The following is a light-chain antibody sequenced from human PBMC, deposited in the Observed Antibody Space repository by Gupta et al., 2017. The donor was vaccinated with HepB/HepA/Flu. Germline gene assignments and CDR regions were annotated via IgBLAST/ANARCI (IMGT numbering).Light chain of an antibody. CDR2: DAS. CDR1: QDISNY. J-gene: IGKJ4*01. CDR3: QQYGSLLT. Sequence: NQMTPSPSSLSPSVGDRVTITSQASQDISNYLKWYQHKPGNAPKLMIYDASNLETGAPSRCSGSGSATVFIFIISRLQDEDVASYCCQQYGSLLTFGGGTKVEIK. V-gene: IGKV1-33*01.